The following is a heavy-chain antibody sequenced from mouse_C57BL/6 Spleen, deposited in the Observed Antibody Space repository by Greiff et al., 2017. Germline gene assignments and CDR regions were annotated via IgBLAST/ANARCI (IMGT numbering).Heavy chain of an antibody. V-gene: IGHV1-63*01. CDR3: ARNYGNYFDY. CDR2: IYPGGGYT. J-gene: IGHJ2*01. Sequence: VMLVESGAELVRPGTSVKMSCKASGYTFTNYWIGWAKQRPGHGLEWIGDIYPGGGYTNYNAKFKGKATLTAEKSSSTAYMQFSGLTSEDSAIYYCARNYGNYFDYWGQGTTLTVSS. CDR1: GYTFTNYW. D-gene: IGHD2-1*01.